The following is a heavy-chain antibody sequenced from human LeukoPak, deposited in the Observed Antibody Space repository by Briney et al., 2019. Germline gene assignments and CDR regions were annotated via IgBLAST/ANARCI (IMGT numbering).Heavy chain of an antibody. V-gene: IGHV3-30*18. CDR3: AKIKSGVQLWLVGAFDI. J-gene: IGHJ3*02. Sequence: PGGSLRLSRAASGFTFSSYGMHWVRQAPGKGLEWVAVISYDGSNKYYADSVKGRFTISRDNSKNTLYLQMNSLRAEDTAVYYCAKIKSGVQLWLVGAFDIWGQGTMVTVSS. CDR1: GFTFSSYG. CDR2: ISYDGSNK. D-gene: IGHD5-18*01.